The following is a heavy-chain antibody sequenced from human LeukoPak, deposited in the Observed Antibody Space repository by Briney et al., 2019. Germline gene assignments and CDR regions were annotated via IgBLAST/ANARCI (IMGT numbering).Heavy chain of an antibody. Sequence: KPSETLSLICTVSGGSISSSSNYWGWIRQPPGKGLEWIGSMYYSGSTYYNPSLRSRVTISLDTSKNQFSLKLNSVTAADTAVYFCATSDGTSTYYYYMHVWGKGTTVTVSS. J-gene: IGHJ6*03. CDR3: ATSDGTSTYYYYMHV. CDR1: GGSISSSSNY. CDR2: MYYSGST. V-gene: IGHV4-39*01. D-gene: IGHD6-13*01.